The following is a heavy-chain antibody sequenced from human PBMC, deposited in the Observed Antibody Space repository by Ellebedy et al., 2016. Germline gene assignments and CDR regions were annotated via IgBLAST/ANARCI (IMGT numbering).Heavy chain of an antibody. CDR2: IIASGGST. D-gene: IGHD1-26*01. J-gene: IGHJ4*02. Sequence: GGFLRLSCAASGFTFRSYAMSWVRQAPGKGLEWVAGIIASGGSTSYGESVKGRFTISRDNSKSTLFLQMNSLRGEDTALYYCAKPPSFIVGVTRVWGQGTLVTVSS. V-gene: IGHV3-23*01. CDR1: GFTFRSYA. CDR3: AKPPSFIVGVTRV.